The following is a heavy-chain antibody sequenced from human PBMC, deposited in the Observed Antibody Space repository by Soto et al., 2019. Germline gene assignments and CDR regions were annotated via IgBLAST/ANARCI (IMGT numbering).Heavy chain of an antibody. CDR3: ARDPSYYDILTGSDLYYYYGMDV. J-gene: IGHJ6*02. V-gene: IGHV3-48*02. Sequence: GGSLRLSCAASGFTFSSYSMNWVRQAPGKGLEWVSYISSSSSTIYYADSVKGRFTISRDNAKNSLYLQMNSLRDEDTAVYYCARDPSYYDILTGSDLYYYYGMDVWGQGTTVTVSS. D-gene: IGHD3-9*01. CDR1: GFTFSSYS. CDR2: ISSSSSTI.